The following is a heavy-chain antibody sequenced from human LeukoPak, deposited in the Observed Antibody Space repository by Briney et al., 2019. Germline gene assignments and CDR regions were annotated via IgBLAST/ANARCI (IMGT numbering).Heavy chain of an antibody. CDR2: LYYRGST. D-gene: IGHD3-22*01. V-gene: IGHV4-38-2*02. CDR3: ARETRNYYDSSGYYCIDY. Sequence: MPSETLSLTCTVSGYSISSGYYWAWIRQPPGKGLEWIGNLYYRGSTSYKPSLESRVTILVDTSKNQFSLKLSSVTAADTAVYYCARETRNYYDSSGYYCIDYWGQGTLVTVSS. CDR1: GYSISSGYY. J-gene: IGHJ4*02.